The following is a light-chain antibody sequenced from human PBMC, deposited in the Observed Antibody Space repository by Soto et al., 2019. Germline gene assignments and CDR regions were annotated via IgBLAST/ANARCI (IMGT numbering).Light chain of an antibody. Sequence: QSALTQPASVSGSPGQSITISCTGTSSDVGGYNYVSWYQQHPDKAPKLMIYEVSNRPSGVSNRFSGSKSGNTASLTISGLQAEDEADYYCSSYTSSSTPYLVFGGGTKVTVL. CDR3: SSYTSSSTPYLV. CDR1: SSDVGGYNY. J-gene: IGLJ2*01. CDR2: EVS. V-gene: IGLV2-14*01.